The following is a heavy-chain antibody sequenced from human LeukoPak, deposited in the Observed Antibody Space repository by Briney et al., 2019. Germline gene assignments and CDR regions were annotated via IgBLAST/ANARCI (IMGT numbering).Heavy chain of an antibody. Sequence: PGGSLRLSCAASGFTFSNYWMSWVRQAPGKGLEWVANIKQDGSEKYYVDSVKGRFTISRDNAKKSLYPQMNSLRAEDTAVYYCARDRDYAFDYWGQGTLVTVSS. V-gene: IGHV3-7*01. D-gene: IGHD4-17*01. CDR1: GFTFSNYW. J-gene: IGHJ4*02. CDR2: IKQDGSEK. CDR3: ARDRDYAFDY.